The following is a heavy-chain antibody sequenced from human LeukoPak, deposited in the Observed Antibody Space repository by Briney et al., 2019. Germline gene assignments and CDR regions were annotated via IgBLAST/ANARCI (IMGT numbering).Heavy chain of an antibody. CDR1: GGSFSGYY. Sequence: SETLSLTCAVYGGSFSGYYWSWIRQPAGKGLEWIGRIYTSGSTNYNPSLKSRVTISVDTSKNQFSLKLSSVTAADTAVYYCARGYCSSTSCFYFDYWGQGTLVTVSS. V-gene: IGHV4-59*10. D-gene: IGHD2-2*01. CDR2: IYTSGST. J-gene: IGHJ4*02. CDR3: ARGYCSSTSCFYFDY.